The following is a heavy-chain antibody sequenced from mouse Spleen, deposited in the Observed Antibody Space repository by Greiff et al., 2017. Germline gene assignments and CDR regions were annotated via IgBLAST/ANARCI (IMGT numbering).Heavy chain of an antibody. Sequence: VKLVESGAELVKPGASVKISCKASGYAFSSYWMNWVKQRPGKGLEWIGQIYPGDGDTNYNGKFKGKATLTADKSSSTAYMQLSSLTSEDSAVYFCARFGYEAWFAYWGQGTLVTVSA. CDR3: ARFGYEAWFAY. CDR2: IYPGDGDT. J-gene: IGHJ3*01. CDR1: GYAFSSYW. D-gene: IGHD2-2*01. V-gene: IGHV1-80*01.